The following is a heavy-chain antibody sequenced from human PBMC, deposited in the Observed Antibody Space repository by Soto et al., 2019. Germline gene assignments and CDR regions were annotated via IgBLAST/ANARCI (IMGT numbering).Heavy chain of an antibody. D-gene: IGHD6-19*01. Sequence: QIQLVQSGAEVKKPGASVKVSCKASGFTFSDYGFSWVRQAPGRGLEWMGWISAFNGETNYTQKSEGRVAMTTDAATTTAYMELRSLTVDDTAVYYCVRDQQWLLPVPLNFDHWGQGTVVTVSS. CDR2: ISAFNGET. CDR1: GFTFSDYG. CDR3: VRDQQWLLPVPLNFDH. J-gene: IGHJ4*02. V-gene: IGHV1-18*01.